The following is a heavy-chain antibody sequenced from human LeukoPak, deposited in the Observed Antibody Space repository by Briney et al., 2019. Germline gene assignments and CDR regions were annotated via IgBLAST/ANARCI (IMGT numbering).Heavy chain of an antibody. CDR2: FRYRDNT. Sequence: SETLSLTCAVSGASISSNSHFWGWVRQPPGKGLEWIGSFRYRDNTYSNPSLKSRFTISEDTSKNQFSLKLSSVTATDTAVYYCVRRSRDNSGYYYVDYWGQGTLVTVSS. CDR3: VRRSRDNSGYYYVDY. J-gene: IGHJ4*02. D-gene: IGHD3-22*01. V-gene: IGHV4-39*01. CDR1: GASISSNSHF.